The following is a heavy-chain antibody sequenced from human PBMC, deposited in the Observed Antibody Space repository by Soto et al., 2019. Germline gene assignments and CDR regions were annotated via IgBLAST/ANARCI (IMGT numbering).Heavy chain of an antibody. CDR1: GYTVTSYG. J-gene: IGHJ6*02. CDR3: ATYYYGSGSQDYYGMDV. CDR2: ISAYHGNT. D-gene: IGHD3-10*01. Sequence: QVQLVQSGAEVKKPGASVKVSCKASGYTVTSYGISWVRQAPGQGLEWMGWISAYHGNTNYAQKLQGRVTMTTDTSKSTAYMELRSLRSDDTSVYYCATYYYGSGSQDYYGMDVWGQGTTVTVSS. V-gene: IGHV1-18*01.